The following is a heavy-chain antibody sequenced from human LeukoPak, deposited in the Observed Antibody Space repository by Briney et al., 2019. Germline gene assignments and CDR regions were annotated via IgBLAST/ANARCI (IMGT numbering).Heavy chain of an antibody. D-gene: IGHD3-10*01. V-gene: IGHV4-34*01. CDR2: INHSGST. J-gene: IGHJ6*03. CDR3: ARGYYGSGSHCCHMDV. CDR1: VGSLSGYY. Sequence: SETLSLTCAVYVGSLSGYYWSWIRQPPGKGLEWIGEINHSGSTNYNSSLKSRVTTSVDTSKNQFSLKLSSVTAADTAVYYCARGYYGSGSHCCHMDVWGKGTTITVS.